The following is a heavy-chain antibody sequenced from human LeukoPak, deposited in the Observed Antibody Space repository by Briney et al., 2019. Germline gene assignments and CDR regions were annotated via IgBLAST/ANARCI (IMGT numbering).Heavy chain of an antibody. CDR1: GYTFTSYD. Sequence: ASVKVSCKASGYTFTSYDINWVRQATGQGLECMGWMNPNSGNTGYAQKFQGRVTMTRNTSISTAYMELSSLRSEDTAVYYCARGPSDFWSGYYSRGWFDPWGQGTLVTVSS. J-gene: IGHJ5*02. CDR2: MNPNSGNT. V-gene: IGHV1-8*01. D-gene: IGHD3-3*01. CDR3: ARGPSDFWSGYYSRGWFDP.